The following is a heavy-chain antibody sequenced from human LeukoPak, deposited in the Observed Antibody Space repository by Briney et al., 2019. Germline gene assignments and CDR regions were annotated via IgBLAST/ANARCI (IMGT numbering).Heavy chain of an antibody. D-gene: IGHD5-24*01. CDR3: ARDRFGLEMATPLMDV. CDR2: ISSSGSTI. Sequence: GGSLRLSCAASGFTFSSYEMNWVRQAPGKGLEWVSYISSSGSTIYYADSVKGRFTISRDNAKNSLYLQMNSLRAEDTAVYYCARDRFGLEMATPLMDVWGKGTTVTISS. V-gene: IGHV3-48*03. CDR1: GFTFSSYE. J-gene: IGHJ6*04.